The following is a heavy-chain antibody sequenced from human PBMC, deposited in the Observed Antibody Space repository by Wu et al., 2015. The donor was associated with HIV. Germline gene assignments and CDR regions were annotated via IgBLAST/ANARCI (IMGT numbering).Heavy chain of an antibody. V-gene: IGHV1-69*05. Sequence: QVQLVQSGAEVKKPGSSVKVSCKASGGTFSSYAISWVRQAPGQGLEWMGGIIPIFGTANYAQKFQGRVTITTDESTSTAYMELSSLRSEDTAVYYCARSQLYYYDSSGYSIDAFDIWGQGTMVTVSS. D-gene: IGHD3-22*01. CDR3: ARSQLYYYDSSGYSIDAFDI. J-gene: IGHJ3*02. CDR1: GGTFSSYA. CDR2: IIPIFGTA.